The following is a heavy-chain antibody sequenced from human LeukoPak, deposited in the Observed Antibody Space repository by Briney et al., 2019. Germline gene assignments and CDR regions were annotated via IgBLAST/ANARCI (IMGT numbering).Heavy chain of an antibody. CDR1: GFTFSSYG. D-gene: IGHD4-17*01. CDR2: ISYDGSNK. CDR3: AKRLSTDGPFDY. V-gene: IGHV3-30*18. J-gene: IGHJ4*02. Sequence: GGSLRLSCAASGFTFSSYGMHWVRQAPGKGLEWVAVISYDGSNKYYADSVKGRFTISRDNSKNTLYPQMNSLRAEDTAVYYCAKRLSTDGPFDYWGQGTLVTVSS.